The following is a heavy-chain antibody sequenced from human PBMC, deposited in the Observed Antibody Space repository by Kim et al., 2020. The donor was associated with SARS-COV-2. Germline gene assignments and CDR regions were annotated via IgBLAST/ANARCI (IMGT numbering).Heavy chain of an antibody. D-gene: IGHD2-15*01. J-gene: IGHJ3*02. CDR2: ISGSGGST. CDR3: AKNLYCSGGSCYDDAFDI. Sequence: LSLSCAASGFTFSSYAMSWVRQAPGKGLEWVSAISGSGGSTYYADSVKGRFTISRDNSKNTLYLQMNSLRAEDTAVYYCAKNLYCSGGSCYDDAFDIWGQGTMVTVSS. CDR1: GFTFSSYA. V-gene: IGHV3-23*01.